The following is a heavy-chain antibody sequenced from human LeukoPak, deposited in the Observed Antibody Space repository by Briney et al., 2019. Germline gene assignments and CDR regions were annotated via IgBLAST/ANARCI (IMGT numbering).Heavy chain of an antibody. J-gene: IGHJ4*02. D-gene: IGHD5-24*01. Sequence: PGGSLRLSCAASGFTFSSNWMHWVRQTPGKGLVWVSRINSDGSSTTYADSVKGRSTISRDNSKNTLYLQMNSLRAEDTAVYYCAKFEAEMATNEGPGDYWGQGTLVTVSS. CDR1: GFTFSSNW. CDR3: AKFEAEMATNEGPGDY. CDR2: INSDGSST. V-gene: IGHV3-74*01.